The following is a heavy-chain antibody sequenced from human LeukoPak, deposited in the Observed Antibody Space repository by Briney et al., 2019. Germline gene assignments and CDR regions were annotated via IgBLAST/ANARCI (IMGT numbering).Heavy chain of an antibody. CDR3: ATVGYGDYHFDY. CDR1: GDTFTDYY. J-gene: IGHJ4*02. CDR2: VDPEDGET. Sequence: ASVKVSCKVSGDTFTDYYMHWVQQAPGKGLEWMGLVDPEDGETIYAEKFQGRVTITADTSTDTAYMELSSLRSEDTAAYYCATVGYGDYHFDYWGQGTLVTVSS. D-gene: IGHD4-17*01. V-gene: IGHV1-69-2*01.